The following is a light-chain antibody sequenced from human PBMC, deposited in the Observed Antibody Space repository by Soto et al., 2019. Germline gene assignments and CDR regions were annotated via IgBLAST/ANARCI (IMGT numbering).Light chain of an antibody. CDR3: QQSYSTPIT. J-gene: IGKJ5*01. V-gene: IGKV1-39*01. CDR1: QSISTY. Sequence: DIQMTQSPSSLSASVGDRVTITCRTSQSISTYLNWYQQKPGKAPKVLIYAASSLQSGVPSRFSGSGSGTDFTLTVSSLQPEDSATYYCQQSYSTPITFGQGTRLEI. CDR2: AAS.